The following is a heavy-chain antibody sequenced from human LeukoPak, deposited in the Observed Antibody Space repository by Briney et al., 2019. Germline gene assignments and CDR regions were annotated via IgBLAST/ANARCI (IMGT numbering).Heavy chain of an antibody. CDR2: ISSSSYK. CDR1: GFTFSSYG. Sequence: GGSLRLSCAASGFTFSSYGMHWVRQAPGKGLEWVSSISSSSYKYYTDSVKGRFTISRDNAKNSLYLQMSSLRAEDTAVYYCARSAAGTYYWGQGTLATVSS. D-gene: IGHD1-1*01. V-gene: IGHV3-21*01. J-gene: IGHJ4*02. CDR3: ARSAAGTYY.